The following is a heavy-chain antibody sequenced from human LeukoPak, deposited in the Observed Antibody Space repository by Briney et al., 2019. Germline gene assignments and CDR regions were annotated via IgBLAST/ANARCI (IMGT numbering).Heavy chain of an antibody. CDR2: INPDGSIT. CDR1: GFTFRTYW. CDR3: ARSSYSSSSSV. D-gene: IGHD6-6*01. Sequence: GGSLRLSFSASGFTFRTYWVPLVRPTPGKGLVWVSRINPDGSITNYADSVKGRFTISRDNAKNTLYLQMSSLRAEDTAVYYCARSSYSSSSSVWGQGTMVTVSS. J-gene: IGHJ3*01. V-gene: IGHV3-74*01.